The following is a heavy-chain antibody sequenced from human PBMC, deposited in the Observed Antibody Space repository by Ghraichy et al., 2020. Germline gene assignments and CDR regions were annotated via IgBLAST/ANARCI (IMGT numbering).Heavy chain of an antibody. CDR1: GGSTSSSPYY. CDR3: ASPYDFWSGHGHVP. CDR2: FHSSGTT. Sequence: SETLSLTCTVSGGSTSSSPYYWCWIRQPPGKGLEWIGSFHSSGTTYYNPSLKSRVTISGDMSKNEVSLKVTSVTAADTAVYYCASPYDFWSGHGHVPWGPGTQVTVSS. V-gene: IGHV4-39*07. J-gene: IGHJ5*02. D-gene: IGHD3-3*01.